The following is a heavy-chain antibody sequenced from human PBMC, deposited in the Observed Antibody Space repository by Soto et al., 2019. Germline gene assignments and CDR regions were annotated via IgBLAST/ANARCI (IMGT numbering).Heavy chain of an antibody. J-gene: IGHJ4*02. D-gene: IGHD4-17*01. CDR1: GFTFSSYA. CDR2: ISYDGNNK. CDR3: AKEGGKYYGLFDY. Sequence: GRCLRLSCAGSGFTFSSYAMHWVRQAPGKVLEWVALISYDGNNKYYTDSVKGRFIISRDNSKKTLYLQMNSLSSEDTAVYYCAKEGGKYYGLFDYWGQGTLVTVSS. V-gene: IGHV3-30*18.